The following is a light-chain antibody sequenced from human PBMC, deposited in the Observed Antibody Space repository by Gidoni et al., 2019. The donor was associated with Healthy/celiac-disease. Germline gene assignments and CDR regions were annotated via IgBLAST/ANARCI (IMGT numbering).Light chain of an antibody. CDR3: QQSYSTPRT. CDR2: AAS. J-gene: IGKJ2*01. Sequence: LQMTHSPSSLSASVGDRVTITCRASQSISSYLNWYQQKPGKAPRLLIYAASSLESGVPSRFSGSGSGTDFTLTISSLQPEDFATYYCQQSYSTPRTFGQGTKLEIK. V-gene: IGKV1-39*01. CDR1: QSISSY.